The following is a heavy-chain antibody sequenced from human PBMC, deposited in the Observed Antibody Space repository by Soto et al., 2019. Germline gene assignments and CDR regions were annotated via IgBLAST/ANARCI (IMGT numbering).Heavy chain of an antibody. CDR2: ISGTGATI. J-gene: IGHJ3*02. CDR1: GFTFSTYA. D-gene: IGHD4-17*01. V-gene: IGHV3-23*01. Sequence: GGSLRLSCAASGFTFSTYAMSWVRQAPGKGLEWVSAISGTGATIYYADSVKGRFTISRDNSINTLYLQMNSLRTEDTAVYYCAHPRGYGVFEAYDIWGQGTMVTVSS. CDR3: AHPRGYGVFEAYDI.